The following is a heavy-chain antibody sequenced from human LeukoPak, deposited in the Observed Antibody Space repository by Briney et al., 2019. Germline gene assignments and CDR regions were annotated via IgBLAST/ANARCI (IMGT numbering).Heavy chain of an antibody. Sequence: PGGSLRLSCAASGFTFSSYAMSWVRQAPGKGLEWVSSISSSSSYIYYADSVKGRFTISRDNAKNSLYLQMNSLRAEDTAVYYCARGKGYNYFDYWGQGTLVTVSS. D-gene: IGHD5-12*01. CDR1: GFTFSSYA. CDR2: ISSSSSYI. CDR3: ARGKGYNYFDY. V-gene: IGHV3-21*01. J-gene: IGHJ4*02.